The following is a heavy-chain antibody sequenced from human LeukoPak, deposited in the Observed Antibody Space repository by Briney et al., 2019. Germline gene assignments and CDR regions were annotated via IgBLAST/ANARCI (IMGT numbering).Heavy chain of an antibody. J-gene: IGHJ4*02. Sequence: GGSLRLSCAASGYTFRSSAKSWVRQAPGKGLEWVSAISRTGGSTYYADSVKGRFTISRDNSKNTLYLQMNSLRAEDTAVYYCAKESGYGSGIDYWGQGTLVTVSS. CDR1: GYTFRSSA. V-gene: IGHV3-23*01. CDR2: ISRTGGST. CDR3: AKESGYGSGIDY. D-gene: IGHD3-10*01.